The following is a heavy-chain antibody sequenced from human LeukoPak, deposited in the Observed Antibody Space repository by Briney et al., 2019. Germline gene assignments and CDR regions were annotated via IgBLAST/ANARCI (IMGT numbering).Heavy chain of an antibody. J-gene: IGHJ4*02. D-gene: IGHD5-18*01. V-gene: IGHV4-39*07. CDR3: ARSDSYGDFDY. CDR2: IYYSGST. Sequence: SETLSLTCTVSGGSISSSSYYWGWIRQPPGKGLEWIGSIYYSGSTYYNPSLKSRVTISVDTSKNQFSLKLSSVTAADTAVHYCARSDSYGDFDYWGQGTLVTVSS. CDR1: GGSISSSSYY.